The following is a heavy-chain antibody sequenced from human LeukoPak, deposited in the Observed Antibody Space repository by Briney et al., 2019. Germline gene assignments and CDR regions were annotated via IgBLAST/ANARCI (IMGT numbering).Heavy chain of an antibody. J-gene: IGHJ4*02. V-gene: IGHV4-59*01. CDR2: IYYSGST. D-gene: IGHD7-27*01. CDR3: ARGRLKLGSSSFDY. CDR1: GGSISSYY. Sequence: ETLSLTCTVSGGSISSYYWSWIRQPPGKGLEWIGYIYYSGSTNYNPSLKSRVTISVDTSKNQFSLKLSSVTAADTAVYYCARGRLKLGSSSFDYWGQGTLVTVSS.